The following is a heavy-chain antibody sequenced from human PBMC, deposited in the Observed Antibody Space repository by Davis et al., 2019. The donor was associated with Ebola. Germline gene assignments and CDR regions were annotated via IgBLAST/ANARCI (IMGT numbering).Heavy chain of an antibody. D-gene: IGHD4-23*01. CDR3: ASGDGRGNSYDMDV. Sequence: GGSLRLSCAASGFTFSDYYMSWVRQAPGKGPEWVAIIKQDGGEKYYVDSVKGRFTISRDNAKNSLFLQMNSLRAEDTALYYCASGDGRGNSYDMDVWGQGTTVTVSS. V-gene: IGHV3-7*03. CDR1: GFTFSDYY. CDR2: IKQDGGEK. J-gene: IGHJ6*02.